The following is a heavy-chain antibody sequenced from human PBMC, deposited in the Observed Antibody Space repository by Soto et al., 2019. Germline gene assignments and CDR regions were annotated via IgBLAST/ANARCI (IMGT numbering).Heavy chain of an antibody. CDR1: GGSISSSSYY. D-gene: IGHD3-3*01. CDR2: IYYSGST. V-gene: IGHV4-39*01. J-gene: IGHJ6*02. Sequence: PSETLSLTCTVSGGSISSSSYYWGWIRQPPGKGLERIGSIYYSGSTYYNPSLKIRVTISVDTSKNQFSLKLSSVTAADTSVYYCARHLDKDYDFWSGYYFNYYGMDVWGQGTTVTVSS. CDR3: ARHLDKDYDFWSGYYFNYYGMDV.